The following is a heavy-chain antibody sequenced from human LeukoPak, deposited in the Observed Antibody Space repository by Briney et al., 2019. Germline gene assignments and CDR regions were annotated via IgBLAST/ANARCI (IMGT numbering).Heavy chain of an antibody. J-gene: IGHJ3*02. CDR1: GFTFSSYG. D-gene: IGHD2-15*01. CDR2: ISRSGSTI. Sequence: GGSLRLSCAASGFTFSSYGMNWVRQAPGKGLEWVSYISRSGSTIYYADSVWGRFTISRDNAKNSLYLQMNSLRDEDTAVYYCARLRYCSGGSCLSGAFDIWGQGTMVTVSS. V-gene: IGHV3-48*02. CDR3: ARLRYCSGGSCLSGAFDI.